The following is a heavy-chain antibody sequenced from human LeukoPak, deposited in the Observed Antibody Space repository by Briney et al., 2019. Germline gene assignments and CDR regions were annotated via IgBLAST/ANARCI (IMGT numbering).Heavy chain of an antibody. V-gene: IGHV4-38-2*01. Sequence: SETLSLTCAVSGYSISSGYYWGWIRQPPGKALEWIGSIYHSGSTYYNPSLKSRVAISVDTSKNQFSLKVNSVTAADTAVYSCARHSADCGGDCWAFDYWGQGTLVTVSS. CDR1: GYSISSGYY. CDR2: IYHSGST. CDR3: ARHSADCGGDCWAFDY. J-gene: IGHJ4*02. D-gene: IGHD2-21*01.